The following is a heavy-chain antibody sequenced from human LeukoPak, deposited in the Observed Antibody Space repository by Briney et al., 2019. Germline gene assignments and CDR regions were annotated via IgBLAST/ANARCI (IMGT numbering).Heavy chain of an antibody. D-gene: IGHD5-18*01. CDR3: SKEASQPWIQLWLQTYFDY. Sequence: GGSLRLSCAASGFTFSSYAMSWVRQAPGQGLELVSAISGSGGSTYYADSVKGRFTISRDNSKNKQYLQMNSLRAADTAVYYCSKEASQPWIQLWLQTYFDYWGQGTLVTASS. CDR1: GFTFSSYA. CDR2: ISGSGGST. V-gene: IGHV3-23*01. J-gene: IGHJ4*02.